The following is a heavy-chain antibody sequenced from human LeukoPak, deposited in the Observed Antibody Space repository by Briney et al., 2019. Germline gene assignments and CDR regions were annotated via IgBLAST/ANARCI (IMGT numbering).Heavy chain of an antibody. V-gene: IGHV3-23*01. Sequence: GGSLRLSCVASGFTFRTYAMRWVRQAPGKGLEWVSVITGTGGGGNKTYYADSVKGRFSISRDDSKNTLFLQMDNLRVDDTAVYFCATTVTLDFWGQGALVLVSS. CDR1: GFTFRTYA. J-gene: IGHJ4*02. D-gene: IGHD2-21*02. CDR3: ATTVTLDF. CDR2: ITGTGGGGNKT.